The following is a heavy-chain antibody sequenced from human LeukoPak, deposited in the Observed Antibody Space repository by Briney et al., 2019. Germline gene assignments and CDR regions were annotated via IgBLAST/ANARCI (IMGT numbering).Heavy chain of an antibody. V-gene: IGHV4-39*01. CDR3: ARYVVSGSGRFYFDY. J-gene: IGHJ4*02. CDR2: INYGGTT. CDR1: GGSISSSSYY. D-gene: IGHD3-10*01. Sequence: PSETLSLTCTVSGGSISSSSYYWSWIRQPPGRELEWIASINYGGTTYYNPSLKSRVTISVDTSKNQFSLRLSSVTAADTAVYLCARYVVSGSGRFYFDYWGQGSLVTVSS.